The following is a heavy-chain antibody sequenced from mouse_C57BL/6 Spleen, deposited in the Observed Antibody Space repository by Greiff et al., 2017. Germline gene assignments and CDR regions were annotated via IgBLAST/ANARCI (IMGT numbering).Heavy chain of an antibody. CDR3: ARGYGSSYGYWYFDV. J-gene: IGHJ1*03. CDR2: INPKNGGT. V-gene: IGHV1-18*01. CDR1: GYTFTDYN. D-gene: IGHD1-1*01. Sequence: VQLQQPGPELVKPGASVKLPCKASGYTFTDYNMDWVKQSHGQSLEWIGDINPKNGGTIYNQKFKGKATLTVDKSSSTAYMELRSLTSEDTAVYYYARGYGSSYGYWYFDVWGKGTTVTVSS.